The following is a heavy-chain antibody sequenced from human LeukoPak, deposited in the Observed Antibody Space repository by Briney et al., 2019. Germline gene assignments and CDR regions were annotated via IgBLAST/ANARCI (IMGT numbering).Heavy chain of an antibody. CDR1: GGTFSSYA. CDR2: IIPIFGTA. J-gene: IGHJ3*02. Sequence: SVKLSCKASGGTFSSYAISWVRQAPGQGLEWMGGIIPIFGTANYAQKFQGRVTITTDESTSTAYMELSSLRSEDTAVYYCARGSSGYYYETLNDAFDIWGQGTMVTVSS. D-gene: IGHD3-22*01. CDR3: ARGSSGYYYETLNDAFDI. V-gene: IGHV1-69*05.